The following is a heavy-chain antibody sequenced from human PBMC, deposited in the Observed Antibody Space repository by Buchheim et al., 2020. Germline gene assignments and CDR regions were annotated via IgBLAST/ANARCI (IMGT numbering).Heavy chain of an antibody. CDR3: ARGAVRYFDWLSYYYFDY. Sequence: QVQLQESGPGLVKPSQTLSLTCTVSGGSISSGDYYWSWIRQPPGKGLEWIGYIYYSGSTYYNSSLKSRVTISVDTSKNQFSLKLSSVTAADTAVYYCARGAVRYFDWLSYYYFDYWGQGTL. CDR2: IYYSGST. D-gene: IGHD3-9*01. V-gene: IGHV4-30-4*01. J-gene: IGHJ4*02. CDR1: GGSISSGDYY.